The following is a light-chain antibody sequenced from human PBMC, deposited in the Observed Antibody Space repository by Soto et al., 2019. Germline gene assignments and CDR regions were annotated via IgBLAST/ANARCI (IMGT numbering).Light chain of an antibody. J-gene: IGKJ2*01. CDR2: GAS. Sequence: EIVMTQSPATLSVSPGERATLSCRASQSVSSNLAWYQQKPGQAPRLLIYGASTRATGITARFSGSGVGTDVTLTISSLQSEDFSVYYCQQYNNWPPYTFGQGTKLEIK. CDR1: QSVSSN. V-gene: IGKV3-15*01. CDR3: QQYNNWPPYT.